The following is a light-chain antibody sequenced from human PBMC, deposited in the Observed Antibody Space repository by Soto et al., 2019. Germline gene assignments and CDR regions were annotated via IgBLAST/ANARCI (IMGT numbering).Light chain of an antibody. Sequence: QSVVTQSPSTSGTPGQRVTISCSGSSSNIGNNPVNWYQQLPGAAPRLLIYTNSQRPSGVPDRFSGSKSGTSASLAISGLQSEDEADYYCAVWDDSLNGVLFGGGTKLTVL. V-gene: IGLV1-44*01. CDR3: AVWDDSLNGVL. J-gene: IGLJ3*02. CDR1: SSNIGNNP. CDR2: TNS.